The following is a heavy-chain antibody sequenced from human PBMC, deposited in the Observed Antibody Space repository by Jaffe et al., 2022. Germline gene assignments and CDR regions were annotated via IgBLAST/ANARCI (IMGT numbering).Heavy chain of an antibody. CDR2: IYWNDDK. J-gene: IGHJ5*02. CDR3: AHRVSYYDFWSGANWDWFDP. CDR1: GFSLSTSGVG. Sequence: QITLKESGPTLVKPTQTLTLTCTFSGFSLSTSGVGVGWIRQPPGKALEWLALIYWNDDKRYSPSLKSRLTITKDTSKNQVVLTMTNMDPVDTATYYCAHRVSYYDFWSGANWDWFDPWGQGTLVTVSS. D-gene: IGHD3-3*01. V-gene: IGHV2-5*01.